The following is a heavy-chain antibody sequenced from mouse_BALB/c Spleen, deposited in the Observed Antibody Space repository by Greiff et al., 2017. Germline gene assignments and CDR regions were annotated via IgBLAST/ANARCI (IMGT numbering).Heavy chain of an antibody. Sequence: EAQLVESGGDLVKPGGSLKLSCAASGFTFSSYGMSWVRQTPDKRLEWVATISSGGSYTYYPDSVKGRFTISRDNAKNTLYLQMSSLKSEDTAMYYCARHPSSYFDYWGQGTTLTVSS. V-gene: IGHV5-6*01. CDR3: ARHPSSYFDY. D-gene: IGHD2-10*02. CDR1: GFTFSSYG. J-gene: IGHJ2*01. CDR2: ISSGGSYT.